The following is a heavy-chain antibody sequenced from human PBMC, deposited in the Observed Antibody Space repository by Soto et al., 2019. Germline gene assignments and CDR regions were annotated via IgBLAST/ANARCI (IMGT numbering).Heavy chain of an antibody. V-gene: IGHV3-23*05. CDR2: IDKSGGDT. Sequence: EVQLLESGGDLVQPGGSLRLSCAASGFTFTNYLMTWVRQAPGKGLEWVSRIDKSGGDTYYAVSVKGLFTISRDNSKNTLYLQMNRLRAEDTALYYCAKDTYSRSWYFWGQGTLVTVSS. CDR3: AKDTYSRSWYF. CDR1: GFTFTNYL. D-gene: IGHD2-2*01. J-gene: IGHJ4*02.